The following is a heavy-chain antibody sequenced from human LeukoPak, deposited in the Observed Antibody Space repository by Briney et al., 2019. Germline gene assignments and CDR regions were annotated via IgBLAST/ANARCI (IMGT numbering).Heavy chain of an antibody. Sequence: ASVKVSCKASGYTFTGYYMHWVRQAPGQGLEWMGWINPNSGGTNYAQKFQGRVTMTRDTSISTAYMELSRLRSDDTAVYYCARRSSGWNPRYWFDPWGQGTLVTVSS. J-gene: IGHJ5*02. CDR2: INPNSGGT. CDR1: GYTFTGYY. V-gene: IGHV1-2*02. CDR3: ARRSSGWNPRYWFDP. D-gene: IGHD6-19*01.